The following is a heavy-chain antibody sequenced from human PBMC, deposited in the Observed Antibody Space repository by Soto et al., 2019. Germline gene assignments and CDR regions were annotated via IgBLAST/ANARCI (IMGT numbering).Heavy chain of an antibody. J-gene: IGHJ4*02. CDR3: ARDPSPVRFLEWLSVMIDY. D-gene: IGHD3-3*01. Sequence: QVQLVESGGGVVQPGRSLRLSCAASGFTFSSYAMHWVRQAPGKGLEWVAVISYDGSNKYYADSVKGRFTISRDNSKNTLYLQLNSLRAEDTAVYYCARDPSPVRFLEWLSVMIDYWGQGTLVTVSS. CDR2: ISYDGSNK. V-gene: IGHV3-30-3*01. CDR1: GFTFSSYA.